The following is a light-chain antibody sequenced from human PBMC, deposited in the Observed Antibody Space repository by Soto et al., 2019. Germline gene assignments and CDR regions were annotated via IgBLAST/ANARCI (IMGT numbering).Light chain of an antibody. J-gene: IGLJ3*02. V-gene: IGLV4-69*01. CDR3: QTWGAGIQV. CDR1: SGHISYG. CDR2: VNSDGGH. Sequence: QSVLTQSPSASASLGASVKLTCTLSSGHISYGIAWHQQQPEKGPRFLMKVNSDGGHNKGDGIPDRFSGSSSGAERYLTISSLQSEDEADYYCQTWGAGIQVFGGGTKVTVL.